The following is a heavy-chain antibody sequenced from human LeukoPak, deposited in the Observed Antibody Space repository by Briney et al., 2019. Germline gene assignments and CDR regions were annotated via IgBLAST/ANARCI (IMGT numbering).Heavy chain of an antibody. D-gene: IGHD6-6*01. CDR3: ARCYSSSSYGWFDP. V-gene: IGHV4-34*01. J-gene: IGHJ5*02. Sequence: PSETLSLTCAVYGGSFSGYYWSWIRQPPGKGLEWIGEINHSGSTNYNPSLKSRVTISVDTSKNQFSLKLSSVTAAGTAVYYCARCYSSSSYGWFDPWGQGTLVTVSS. CDR2: INHSGST. CDR1: GGSFSGYY.